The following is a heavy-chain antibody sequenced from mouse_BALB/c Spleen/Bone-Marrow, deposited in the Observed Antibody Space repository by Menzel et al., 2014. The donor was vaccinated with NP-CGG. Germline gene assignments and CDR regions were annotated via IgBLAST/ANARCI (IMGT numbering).Heavy chain of an antibody. J-gene: IGHJ4*01. D-gene: IGHD2-10*02. CDR2: INPSNGGT. V-gene: IGHV1S16*01. CDR1: GYTFTTYW. CDR3: TIEYGITPKDYYALEY. Sequence: QVQLQQSGAELVKPGASVKLSCKASGYTFTTYWMHWVRLRPGQVFEWIGEINPSNGGTNYNEKFKRKATLTVDKSSSTAYMQLSSLTSEDSAVDYCTIEYGITPKDYYALEYWGQGTSVTVSS.